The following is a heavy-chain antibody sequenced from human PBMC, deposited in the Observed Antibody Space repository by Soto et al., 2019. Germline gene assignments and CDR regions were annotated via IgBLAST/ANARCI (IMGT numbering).Heavy chain of an antibody. V-gene: IGHV4-31*03. CDR3: AMGGDYYDSSGYPQGFGY. D-gene: IGHD3-22*01. CDR2: IYYSGST. J-gene: IGHJ4*02. Sequence: SETLSLTCTVSGGSISSGGYYWSWIRQHPGKGLEWIGYIYYSGSTYYNPSLKSRVTISVDTSKNQFSLKLSSVTAADTAVYYCAMGGDYYDSSGYPQGFGYWGQGTLVTVSS. CDR1: GGSISSGGYY.